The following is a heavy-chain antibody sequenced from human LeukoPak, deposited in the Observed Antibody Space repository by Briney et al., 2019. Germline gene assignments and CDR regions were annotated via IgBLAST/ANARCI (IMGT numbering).Heavy chain of an antibody. V-gene: IGHV3-74*01. CDR1: GFTFSSYW. D-gene: IGHD2-15*01. J-gene: IGHJ4*02. CDR3: ARDPAVVGLHYFDY. Sequence: PGGSLRLSCAASGFTFSSYWMHWVRQASGKGLVWVSRINSDGSSTSYADSVKGRFTISRDNAKNTLYLQMNSLRAEDTAVYYCARDPAVVGLHYFDYWGQGTLVTVSS. CDR2: INSDGSST.